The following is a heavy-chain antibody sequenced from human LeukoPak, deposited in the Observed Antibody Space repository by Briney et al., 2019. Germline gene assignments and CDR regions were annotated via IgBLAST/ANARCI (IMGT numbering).Heavy chain of an antibody. D-gene: IGHD4-17*01. J-gene: IGHJ6*02. CDR1: GGPMRIYH. CDR2: IYYSGST. V-gene: IGHV4-59*07. Sequence: KSSDPLSLPCSLWGGPMRIYHWIGLRHPPGEAGEWIGYIYYSGSTNHNPSLESRVNISVDTSKNLFSVKLSSVTAADTAVYYCARNGGLYGDYEYYYYGMDVWGQGTTVTASS. CDR3: ARNGGLYGDYEYYYYGMDV.